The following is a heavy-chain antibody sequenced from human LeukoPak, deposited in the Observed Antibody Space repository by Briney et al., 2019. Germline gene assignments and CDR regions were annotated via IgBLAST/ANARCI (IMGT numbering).Heavy chain of an antibody. V-gene: IGHV4-31*03. CDR1: GGSISSSGNY. CDR2: IYYVGNT. D-gene: IGHD3-16*02. CDR3: ARVEVIGSTRYFDY. J-gene: IGHJ4*02. Sequence: SQTLSLTCTVSGGSISSSGNYWSWLRQLPGKGLEWIGYIYYVGNTNYNPSLKSRLSMSVDTSKNQFSLRLTSVTAADTAVYYCARVEVIGSTRYFDYWGQGAMVSVSS.